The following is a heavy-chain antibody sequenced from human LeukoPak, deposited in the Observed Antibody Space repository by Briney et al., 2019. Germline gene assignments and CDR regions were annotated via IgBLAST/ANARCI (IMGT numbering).Heavy chain of an antibody. CDR2: INPSGGST. Sequence: ASVKVSCKASGYTFTSYYMHWVRQAPGQGLEWMGIINPSGGSTTYAQKFQGRVTMTRDMSTSTVYMELSSLRSEDPAVYYCARAGPPTSNYDSWSGYFFWGQGALVTVSS. V-gene: IGHV1-46*01. CDR1: GYTFTSYY. CDR3: ARAGPPTSNYDSWSGYFF. D-gene: IGHD3-3*01. J-gene: IGHJ4*02.